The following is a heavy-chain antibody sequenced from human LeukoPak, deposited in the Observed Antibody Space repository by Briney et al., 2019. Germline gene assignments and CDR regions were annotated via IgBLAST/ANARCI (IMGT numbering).Heavy chain of an antibody. CDR3: ASFFSGPIP. V-gene: IGHV4-59*01. Sequence: SETLSLTCAVYGGSFSSYYWSWIRQPPGKGLEWIGYIYYSGSTNYNPSLKSRVTISVDTSKNQFSLKLSSVTAADTAVYYCASFFSGPIPWGKGTLATVSS. CDR1: GGSFSSYY. D-gene: IGHD3-3*01. J-gene: IGHJ5*02. CDR2: IYYSGST.